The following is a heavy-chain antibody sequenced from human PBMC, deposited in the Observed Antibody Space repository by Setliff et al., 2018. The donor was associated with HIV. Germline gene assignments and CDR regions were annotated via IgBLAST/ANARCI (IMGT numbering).Heavy chain of an antibody. J-gene: IGHJ3*02. Sequence: ASVKVSCKASGGTFSSYAINWVRQAPGQGLEWMGWITVHNGHTNYAQKFQGRVAMTADTSATTASLELRSLRSDDTAVYYCARDGSSTWTGVRAFDIWGQGTMVTVSS. CDR3: ARDGSSTWTGVRAFDI. V-gene: IGHV1-18*01. D-gene: IGHD6-13*01. CDR1: GGTFSSYA. CDR2: ITVHNGHT.